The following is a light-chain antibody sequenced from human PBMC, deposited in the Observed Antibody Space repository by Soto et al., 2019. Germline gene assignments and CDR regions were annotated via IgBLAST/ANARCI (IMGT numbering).Light chain of an antibody. V-gene: IGKV3-11*01. CDR2: DTS. CDR3: QQRRNWVS. CDR1: QTVDSY. Sequence: LTQSPAILSLSPGEKATLSCTASQTVDSYMAWYQQRPGQPPRLLIHDTSHRASGVPARFRGSGSGTDFTLTITSLEPVDFAVYFCQQRRNWVSFGPGTRV. J-gene: IGKJ3*01.